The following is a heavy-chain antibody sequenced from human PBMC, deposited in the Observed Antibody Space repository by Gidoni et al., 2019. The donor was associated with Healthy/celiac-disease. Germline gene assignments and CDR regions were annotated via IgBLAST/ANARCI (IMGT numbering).Heavy chain of an antibody. D-gene: IGHD6-13*01. CDR3: AKDVIAAAGTDGDV. J-gene: IGHJ6*02. CDR1: GFTFSSYG. CDR2: ISYDGSNK. Sequence: QVQLVESGGGVVQPGRYLRVSCAASGFTFSSYGMHWVRQAPGKGLEWVAVISYDGSNKYYADSVKGRFTISRDNSKNTLYLQMNSLRAEDTAVYYCAKDVIAAAGTDGDVWGQGTTVTVSS. V-gene: IGHV3-30*18.